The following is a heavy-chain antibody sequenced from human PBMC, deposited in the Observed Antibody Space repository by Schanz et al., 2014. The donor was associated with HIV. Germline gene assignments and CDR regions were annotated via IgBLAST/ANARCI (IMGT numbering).Heavy chain of an antibody. Sequence: EVQLLESGGGLVQPGGSLRLSCAASGFTFSSYAMSWVRQAPGKGLEWVSAISGSGGSTYYADSVNGRFTISRDNSKNTLYLEMTTLRTEDTAVYYCAKPEYDSRGNSQSHFDYWGQGTLVTVSS. D-gene: IGHD3-22*01. CDR1: GFTFSSYA. CDR3: AKPEYDSRGNSQSHFDY. V-gene: IGHV3-23*01. J-gene: IGHJ4*02. CDR2: ISGSGGST.